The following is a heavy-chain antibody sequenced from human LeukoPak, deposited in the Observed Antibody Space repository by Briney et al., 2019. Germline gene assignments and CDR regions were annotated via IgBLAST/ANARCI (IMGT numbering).Heavy chain of an antibody. CDR1: GYSFSTYW. Sequence: GESLKISCKCSGYSFSTYWIGWVRQMPGKGLEWMGIIYPGDSDTRYSPSFQGQVTISVDKSTSTAYLQWSSLKALDTAMYYCARRDRSGQYWFDPWAQGTLVTVSS. CDR2: IYPGDSDT. J-gene: IGHJ5*02. CDR3: ARRDRSGQYWFDP. V-gene: IGHV5-51*01.